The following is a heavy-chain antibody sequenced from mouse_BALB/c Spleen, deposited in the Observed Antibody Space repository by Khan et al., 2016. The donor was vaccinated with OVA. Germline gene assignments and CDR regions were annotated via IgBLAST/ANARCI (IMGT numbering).Heavy chain of an antibody. CDR3: AGTSYYGNYYFDY. D-gene: IGHD2-10*01. Sequence: EVQLQESGPSLVKPSQTLSLTCSVTGDSITSGYWNWIRKFPGNKLEYMGYISYSGSTYYNPSLKSRISITRDTSKNQHSLQLNAMTTEDSATYYCAGTSYYGNYYFDYWGQGTTLTVSS. V-gene: IGHV3-8*02. J-gene: IGHJ2*01. CDR1: GDSITSGY. CDR2: ISYSGST.